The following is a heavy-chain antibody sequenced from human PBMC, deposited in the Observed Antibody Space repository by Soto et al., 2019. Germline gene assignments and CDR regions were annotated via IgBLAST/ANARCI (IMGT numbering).Heavy chain of an antibody. Sequence: QVQLQESGPELVKPSETLSLTCTVSGGSISSYYWSWIRQPPGKGLEWIGYIYYSGSTNYNPSLKSRVTISVDTSKNQFSLKLSSVTAADTAVYYCARRFGRNCDYWGQGTLVTVSS. CDR3: ARRFGRNCDY. CDR2: IYYSGST. CDR1: GGSISSYY. J-gene: IGHJ4*02. D-gene: IGHD3-16*01. V-gene: IGHV4-59*08.